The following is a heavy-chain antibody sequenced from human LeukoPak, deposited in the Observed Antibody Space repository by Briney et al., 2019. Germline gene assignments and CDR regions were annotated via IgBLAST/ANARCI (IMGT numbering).Heavy chain of an antibody. D-gene: IGHD2-2*01. Sequence: SQTLSLTCTVSGSSVSSDEYYWSWVRQHPGKGLEWIGYIYYSGSTYYNPSLKSRVTISVDTSKNQFSLKLSSVTAADTAVYYCARDRRDDIVVVPAAKKTKYYYYYMDVWGKGTTVTVSS. CDR3: ARDRRDDIVVVPAAKKTKYYYYYMDV. V-gene: IGHV4-31*03. J-gene: IGHJ6*03. CDR1: GSSVSSDEYY. CDR2: IYYSGST.